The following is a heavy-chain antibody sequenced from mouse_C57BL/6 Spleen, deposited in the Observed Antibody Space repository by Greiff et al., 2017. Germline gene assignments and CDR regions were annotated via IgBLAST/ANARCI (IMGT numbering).Heavy chain of an antibody. CDR2: ISGGGGNT. CDR3: ARQADDGFYDV. CDR1: GFTFSSYT. Sequence: EVHLVESGGGLVKPGGSLKLSCAASGFTFSSYTMSWVRQTPEKRLEWVATISGGGGNTYYPDSVKGRFTISRDNAKNTLYLQMSSLRSEDTALYYCARQADDGFYDVWGTGTTVTVSS. D-gene: IGHD2-3*01. V-gene: IGHV5-9*01. J-gene: IGHJ1*03.